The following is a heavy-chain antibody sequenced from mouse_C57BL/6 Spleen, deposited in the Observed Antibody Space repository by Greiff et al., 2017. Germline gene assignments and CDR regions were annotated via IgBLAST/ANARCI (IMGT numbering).Heavy chain of an antibody. D-gene: IGHD1-1*01. CDR3: ARSTTSGDFDV. CDR2: IDPSDSYT. V-gene: IGHV1-69*01. J-gene: IGHJ1*03. CDR1: GYTFTSYW. Sequence: VQLQQPGAELVMPGASVKLSCKASGYTFTSYWMHWVKQRPGQGLEWIGEIDPSDSYTNYYQKFKGKSTLTVDKSSSTAYMQLSSLTSEDSAVYYCARSTTSGDFDVWGTGTTVTVSS.